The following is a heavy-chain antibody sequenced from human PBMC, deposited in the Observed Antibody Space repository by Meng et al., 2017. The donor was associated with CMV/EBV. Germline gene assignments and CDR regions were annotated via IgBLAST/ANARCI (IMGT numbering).Heavy chain of an antibody. Sequence: DWMHWVRQAPGKGLVWVSRINSDGSSTSYADSVKGRFTISRDNAKNTLYLQMNSLRAEDTAVYYCARPTKRPRFTIAARQTYGMDVWGQGTTVTVSS. CDR3: ARPTKRPRFTIAARQTYGMDV. V-gene: IGHV3-74*01. D-gene: IGHD6-6*01. J-gene: IGHJ6*02. CDR2: INSDGSST. CDR1: DW.